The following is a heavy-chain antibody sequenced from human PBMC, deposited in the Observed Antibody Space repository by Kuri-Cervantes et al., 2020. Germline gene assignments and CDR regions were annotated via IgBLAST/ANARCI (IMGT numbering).Heavy chain of an antibody. CDR1: GGSISSSNW. Sequence: SETLSLTCAVSGGSISSSNWWSWVHQPPGKGLEWIGEIYHSGSTNYNPSLKSRVTISVDKSKNQFSLKLSSVTAADTAVYYCARDLFLSTSNWFDPWGQGTLVTVSS. CDR2: IYHSGST. D-gene: IGHD6-6*01. V-gene: IGHV4-4*02. CDR3: ARDLFLSTSNWFDP. J-gene: IGHJ5*02.